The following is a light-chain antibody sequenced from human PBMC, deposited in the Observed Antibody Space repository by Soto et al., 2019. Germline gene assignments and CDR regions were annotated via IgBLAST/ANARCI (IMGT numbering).Light chain of an antibody. V-gene: IGKV3-11*01. CDR3: QQRINWPLT. Sequence: EIVLTQSPATLSLSPGERATLSCRASQSISSHLAWYQQKPGQAPRLLIYGASNRATGIPARFSGRGSGTDVTLTISSLEPEDFAVYYCQQRINWPLTFGGGTKVEIK. CDR2: GAS. CDR1: QSISSH. J-gene: IGKJ4*01.